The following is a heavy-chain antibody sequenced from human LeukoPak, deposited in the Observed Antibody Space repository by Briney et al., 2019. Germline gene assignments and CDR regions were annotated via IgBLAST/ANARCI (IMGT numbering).Heavy chain of an antibody. CDR3: ARQIVPAIIDY. Sequence: SETLSLTCTVSGGSISNNNYYWGWIRQSPGRGLEWIGNIYYSGSTYYNPSLKSRVTISVDTSKNQFSLKLSSVTAADTAVYYCARQIVPAIIDYWGQGTLVTVSS. V-gene: IGHV4-39*07. D-gene: IGHD5-12*01. J-gene: IGHJ4*02. CDR1: GGSISNNNYY. CDR2: IYYSGST.